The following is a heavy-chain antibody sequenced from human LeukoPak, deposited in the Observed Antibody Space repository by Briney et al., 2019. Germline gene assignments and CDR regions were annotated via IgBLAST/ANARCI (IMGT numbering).Heavy chain of an antibody. CDR3: AKDASSYYYNLNIDY. V-gene: IGHV3-33*06. J-gene: IGHJ4*02. Sequence: GGSLRLSCAASGFTFSSYGMHWVRQAPGKGLEWVAVIWYDGSNKYYADFVKGRFTISRDNSKNTLYLQMNSLRAEDTAVYYCAKDASSYYYNLNIDYWGQGTLVTVSS. D-gene: IGHD3-22*01. CDR1: GFTFSSYG. CDR2: IWYDGSNK.